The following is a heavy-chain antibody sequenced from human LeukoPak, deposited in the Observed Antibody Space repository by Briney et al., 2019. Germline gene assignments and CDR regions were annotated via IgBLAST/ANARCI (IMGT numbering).Heavy chain of an antibody. J-gene: IGHJ4*02. D-gene: IGHD3-10*01. CDR2: IGTAGDT. V-gene: IGHV3-13*01. Sequence: PGGSLRLSCAASGFTFSSYDMHWVRQATGKGLEWVSAIGTAGDTYYPGSVKGRFTISRENAKNSLYLQMNSLRAGDTAVYYCARGPNSGFQFDYWGQGTLVTVSS. CDR3: ARGPNSGFQFDY. CDR1: GFTFSSYD.